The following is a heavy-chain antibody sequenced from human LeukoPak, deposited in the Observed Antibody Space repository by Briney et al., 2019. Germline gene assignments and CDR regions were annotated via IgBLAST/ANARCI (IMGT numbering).Heavy chain of an antibody. CDR1: GGSFSGYY. J-gene: IGHJ4*02. CDR2: INHSGST. D-gene: IGHD2-2*02. V-gene: IGHV4-34*01. Sequence: SETLSLTCAVYGGSFSGYYWSWIRQPPGKGLEWIGEINHSGSTNYNPCLKSRVTISVDTSKNQFSLKLSSVTAADTAVYYCARASPGWVAKDIVVVPAAIGSYFVYWGQGTLVTVSS. CDR3: ARASPGWVAKDIVVVPAAIGSYFVY.